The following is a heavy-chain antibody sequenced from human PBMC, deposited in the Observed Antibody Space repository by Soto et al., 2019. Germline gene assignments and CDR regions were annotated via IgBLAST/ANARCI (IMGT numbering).Heavy chain of an antibody. V-gene: IGHV4-34*01. Sequence: QVQLQQWGAGLLKPSETLSLTCAVYGGSFSGYYWSWIRQPPGKGLEWIGEINHSGSTNYNPSLKSRVTISVDTSKNQFSLKLSSVTVADTAVYYCARAAFNSGGSCYRYWGQGTLVTVSS. J-gene: IGHJ4*02. CDR2: INHSGST. CDR3: ARAAFNSGGSCYRY. CDR1: GGSFSGYY. D-gene: IGHD2-15*01.